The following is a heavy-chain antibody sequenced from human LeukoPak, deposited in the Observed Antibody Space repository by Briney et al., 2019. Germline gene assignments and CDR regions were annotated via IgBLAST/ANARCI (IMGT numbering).Heavy chain of an antibody. Sequence: GGSLRLSCVTSGFTFFTHPMNWVRQAPGKGLEWVSYISISGSTMYYADSVKGRFTISRDNSKNTVYLQMNSLRPEDTAVYYCAKPRGGYYFDYWGQGTLVTVSS. CDR2: ISISGSTM. D-gene: IGHD3-3*01. CDR3: AKPRGGYYFDY. V-gene: IGHV3-48*01. CDR1: GFTFFTHP. J-gene: IGHJ4*02.